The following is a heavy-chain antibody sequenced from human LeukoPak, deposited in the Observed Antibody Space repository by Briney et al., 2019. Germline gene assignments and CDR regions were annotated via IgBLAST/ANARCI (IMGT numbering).Heavy chain of an antibody. D-gene: IGHD3-3*01. V-gene: IGHV4-4*07. CDR1: GGSISSYY. CDR2: INTSGST. Sequence: SETLSLTCNVSGGSISSYYWSWIRQPAGKGLEWIGRINTSGSTTYNPSLKSRVTMSVDTSKNQFSLKLSSVTAADTAVYYCARVDYDFWSGLNWFDPWGQGTLVTVSS. J-gene: IGHJ5*02. CDR3: ARVDYDFWSGLNWFDP.